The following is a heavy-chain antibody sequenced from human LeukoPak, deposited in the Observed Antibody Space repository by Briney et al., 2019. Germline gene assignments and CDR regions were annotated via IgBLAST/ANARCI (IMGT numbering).Heavy chain of an antibody. V-gene: IGHV3-9*01. CDR3: AKDIGRNYYYGMDV. D-gene: IGHD1-26*01. CDR1: GFTFDDYA. Sequence: GRSLRLSCVASGFTFDDYAMHWVRQAPGKGLEWVSGISWNSGSIGYADSVKGRFTISRDNAKNSLYLQMNSLRAEDTALYYCAKDIGRNYYYGMDVWGQGTTVTVSS. J-gene: IGHJ6*02. CDR2: ISWNSGSI.